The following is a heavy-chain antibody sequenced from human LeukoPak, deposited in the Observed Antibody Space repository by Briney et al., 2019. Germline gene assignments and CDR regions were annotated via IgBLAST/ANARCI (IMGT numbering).Heavy chain of an antibody. D-gene: IGHD7-27*01. Sequence: SETLSLTCTVSGGSISSSSYYWGWIRQPPGKGLEWIGSIYYSGSTYYNPSLKSRVTISVDTSKNQFSLKLSSVTAADTAVYYCARYKTNWGVHAFDIWGQGTMVTVSS. CDR1: GGSISSSSYY. CDR3: ARYKTNWGVHAFDI. J-gene: IGHJ3*02. CDR2: IYYSGST. V-gene: IGHV4-39*07.